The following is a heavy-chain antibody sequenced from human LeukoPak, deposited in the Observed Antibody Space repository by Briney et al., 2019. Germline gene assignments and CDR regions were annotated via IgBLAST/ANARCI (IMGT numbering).Heavy chain of an antibody. CDR1: GFTFSSYA. D-gene: IGHD3-10*01. CDR2: ISGSGGST. Sequence: GGSLRLSCAASGFTFSSYAMSWVRQAPGKGLEWVSAISGSGGSTYYADSVKGRFTISRDNSKNTLYLQMNSLRAEDTAVYYCAKGELLWSGELFPLRYWGQGTLVTVSS. CDR3: AKGELLWSGELFPLRY. J-gene: IGHJ4*02. V-gene: IGHV3-23*01.